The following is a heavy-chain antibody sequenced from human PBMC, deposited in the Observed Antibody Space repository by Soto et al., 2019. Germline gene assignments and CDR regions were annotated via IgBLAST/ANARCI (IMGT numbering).Heavy chain of an antibody. CDR3: AKGIPYYYDSSGYSTFDY. D-gene: IGHD3-22*01. V-gene: IGHV3-9*01. J-gene: IGHJ4*02. Sequence: GGSLRLSCAASGFTFDDYAMHWVRQAPGKGLEWVSGISWNSGSIGYADSVKGRFTISRDNAKNSLYLQMNSLRAEDTALYYCAKGIPYYYDSSGYSTFDYWGQGTLVTVSS. CDR1: GFTFDDYA. CDR2: ISWNSGSI.